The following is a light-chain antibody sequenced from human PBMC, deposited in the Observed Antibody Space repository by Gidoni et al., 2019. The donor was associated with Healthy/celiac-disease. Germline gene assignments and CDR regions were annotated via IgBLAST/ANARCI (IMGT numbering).Light chain of an antibody. CDR2: RNK. Sequence: QSVPTHPPSASGTPGQRVTISRSGSSPNIGSNYVYWYQQLPETAPKLLSYRNKQRPSGVPDRLYGSKSETSASRAINRLQSEDEADYYCTAWDDSLSGWVFGGGTKLTVL. V-gene: IGLV1-47*01. CDR3: TAWDDSLSGWV. J-gene: IGLJ3*02. CDR1: SPNIGSNY.